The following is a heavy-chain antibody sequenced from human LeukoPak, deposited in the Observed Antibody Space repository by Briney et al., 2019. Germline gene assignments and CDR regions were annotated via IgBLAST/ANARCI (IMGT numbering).Heavy chain of an antibody. J-gene: IGHJ4*02. Sequence: GGSLRLSCAASGFTFSRYSMNWVRQAPGKGLEWVSYISNRISTIYYADSVKGRFTISRDNAKNSLYLQMNSLRDEDTAVYYCARDLDYYGSGNDYWGQGTLVTVSS. CDR2: ISNRISTI. V-gene: IGHV3-48*02. CDR3: ARDLDYYGSGNDY. D-gene: IGHD3-10*01. CDR1: GFTFSRYS.